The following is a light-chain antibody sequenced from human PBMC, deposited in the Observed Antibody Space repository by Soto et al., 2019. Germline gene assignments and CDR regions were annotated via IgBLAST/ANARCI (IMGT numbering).Light chain of an antibody. Sequence: QSALTQPASVSGSPGQSITISCAGTSSDVGSYNLVSWYQQHPGKAPKFMIYEATKRPSGVSNRFSGSKSGNTASLTISGLQAEDEADYYCCSYAGSSTYVFGTGTKLTVL. CDR2: EAT. CDR3: CSYAGSSTYV. J-gene: IGLJ1*01. V-gene: IGLV2-23*01. CDR1: SSDVGSYNL.